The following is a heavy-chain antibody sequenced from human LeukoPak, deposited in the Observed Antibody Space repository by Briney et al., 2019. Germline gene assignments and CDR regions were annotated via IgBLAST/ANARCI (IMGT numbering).Heavy chain of an antibody. V-gene: IGHV3-7*01. CDR3: ARRRCSSTSCFFDY. CDR1: GYTFSNYW. J-gene: IGHJ4*02. D-gene: IGHD2-2*01. Sequence: PGGSLRLSCAASGYTFSNYWMSWVRQAPGKGLEWVANIKQDGSEKYYVDSVKGRFTISRDNAKNSLFLQMNSLRAEDTAVYYCARRRCSSTSCFFDYWGQGTLVTGSS. CDR2: IKQDGSEK.